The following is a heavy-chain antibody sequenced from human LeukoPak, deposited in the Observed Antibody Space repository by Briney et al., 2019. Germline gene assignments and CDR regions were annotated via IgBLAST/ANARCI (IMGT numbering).Heavy chain of an antibody. CDR3: ARDCGGYGRRDCY. J-gene: IGHJ4*02. V-gene: IGHV3-23*01. CDR2: ISGSGGST. CDR1: GFTFSTYA. D-gene: IGHD6-25*01. Sequence: GGSLRLSCAASGFTFSTYAMSWVRQAPGKGLEWVSLISGSGGSTYYADSVKGRFTISRDNSKNTLYLQMNSLRAEDTAVYYCARDCGGYGRRDCYWGQGTLVTVSS.